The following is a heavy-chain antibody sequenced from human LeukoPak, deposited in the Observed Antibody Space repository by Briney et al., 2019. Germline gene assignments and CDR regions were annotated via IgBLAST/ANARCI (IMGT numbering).Heavy chain of an antibody. Sequence: ASVKVSCKASGYTFTGYYMHWVRQAPGQGLEWMGRINPNSGGTNYAQKFQGRVTMTRDTSISTAYMELSRLRSDDTAVYYCARDRAYYYDSSGYYYPYDYWGQGTLATVSS. J-gene: IGHJ4*02. D-gene: IGHD3-22*01. CDR2: INPNSGGT. CDR3: ARDRAYYYDSSGYYYPYDY. V-gene: IGHV1-2*06. CDR1: GYTFTGYY.